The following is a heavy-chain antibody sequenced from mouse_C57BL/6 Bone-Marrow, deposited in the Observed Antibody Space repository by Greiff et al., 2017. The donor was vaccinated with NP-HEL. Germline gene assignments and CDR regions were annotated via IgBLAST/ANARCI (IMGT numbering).Heavy chain of an antibody. CDR2: IWRGGST. CDR3: AKKYGYDVGRYAMDY. J-gene: IGHJ4*01. V-gene: IGHV2-5*01. Sequence: QVHVKQSGPGLVQPSQSLSITCTVSGFSLTSYGVHWVRQSPGKGLEWLGVIWRGGSTDYNAAFMSRLSITKDNSKSQVFFKMNSLQADDTAIYYCAKKYGYDVGRYAMDYWGQGTSVTVSS. D-gene: IGHD2-2*01. CDR1: GFSLTSYG.